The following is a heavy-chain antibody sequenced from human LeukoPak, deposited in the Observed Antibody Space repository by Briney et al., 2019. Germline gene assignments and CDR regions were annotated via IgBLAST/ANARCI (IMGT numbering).Heavy chain of an antibody. CDR2: IRSKANSYAT. D-gene: IGHD3-22*01. CDR3: ARGYYAGRGHHFEY. V-gene: IGHV3-73*01. CDR1: GFTFSGSA. Sequence: HPGGSLRLSCAASGFTFSGSAMHWFRQASGKGLEWVGRIRSKANSYATAYAASVKGRFTISRDDSKNTAYLQMNSLRAEDTAVYYCARGYYAGRGHHFEYWGQGTLVTVSS. J-gene: IGHJ4*02.